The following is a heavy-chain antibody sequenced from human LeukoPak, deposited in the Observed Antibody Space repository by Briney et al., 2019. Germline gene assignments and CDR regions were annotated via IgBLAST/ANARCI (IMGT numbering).Heavy chain of an antibody. CDR2: IIPNLGTT. V-gene: IGHV1-69*04. J-gene: IGHJ4*02. D-gene: IGHD3-22*01. CDR3: ATTNDGGGYQWRDFFDF. CDR1: GGTSNSHA. Sequence: SVKVSCKASGGTSNSHAISWVRQAPGQGLEWMGRIIPNLGTTNRAQNFQDRVTLTADKSTNTAYMELTSLTSDDTAVYYCATTNDGGGYQWRDFFDFWGQGTLVTVSS.